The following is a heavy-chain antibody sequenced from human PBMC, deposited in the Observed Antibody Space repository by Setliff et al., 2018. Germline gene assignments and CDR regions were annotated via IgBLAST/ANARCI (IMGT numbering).Heavy chain of an antibody. CDR1: GGSISSGSYY. Sequence: SETLSLTCSVSGGSISSGSYYWTWIRQHPGKGLEWIGYIYYIGSTYYNPSLKSRVTISVDTSQDQFSLRLKSVTAADTAVYYCARHALSFDSAWDVWGKGTTVTVSS. CDR3: ARHALSFDSAWDV. V-gene: IGHV4-31*03. CDR2: IYYIGST. J-gene: IGHJ6*04. D-gene: IGHD3-9*01.